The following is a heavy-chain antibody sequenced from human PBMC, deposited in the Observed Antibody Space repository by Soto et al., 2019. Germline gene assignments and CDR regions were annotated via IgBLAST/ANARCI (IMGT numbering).Heavy chain of an antibody. Sequence: GGSLRLSCTASGFTFGDYAMSWFRQAPGKGLEWVGFIRSKAYGGTTEYAASVKGRFTISRDGSKSIAYLQMNSLKTEDTAVYYCTREEQLVSDYYYYYMDVWGKGTTVTVSS. D-gene: IGHD6-6*01. V-gene: IGHV3-49*01. CDR3: TREEQLVSDYYYYYMDV. J-gene: IGHJ6*03. CDR1: GFTFGDYA. CDR2: IRSKAYGGTT.